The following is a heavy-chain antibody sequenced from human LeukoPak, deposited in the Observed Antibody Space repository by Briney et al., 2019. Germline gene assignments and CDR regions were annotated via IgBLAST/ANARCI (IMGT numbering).Heavy chain of an antibody. V-gene: IGHV3-53*01. J-gene: IGHJ4*02. CDR3: AKSTYSSSWYVGDY. D-gene: IGHD6-13*01. CDR1: GFTVSSNY. CDR2: IYSGGST. Sequence: GGSLRLSCAASGFTVSSNYMSWVRQAPGKGLEWVSVIYSGGSTYYADSVKGRFTISRDNSKNTLYLQMNSLRAEDTAVYYCAKSTYSSSWYVGDYWGQGTLVTVSS.